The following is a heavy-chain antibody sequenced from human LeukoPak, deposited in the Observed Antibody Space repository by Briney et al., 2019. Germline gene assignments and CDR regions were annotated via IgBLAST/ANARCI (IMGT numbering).Heavy chain of an antibody. V-gene: IGHV6-1*01. CDR1: GDSVSSNSAA. CDR2: TYYRSKWYN. CDR3: ARDVDYGDNYYYYGMDV. Sequence: SQTLSLTCAISGDSVSSNSAAWNWIRQSPSRGLEWLGRTYYRSKWYNDYAVFVKSRITINPDTSKNQFSLQLNSVTPEDTAVYYCARDVDYGDNYYYYGMDVWGQGTTVTVSS. D-gene: IGHD4-17*01. J-gene: IGHJ6*02.